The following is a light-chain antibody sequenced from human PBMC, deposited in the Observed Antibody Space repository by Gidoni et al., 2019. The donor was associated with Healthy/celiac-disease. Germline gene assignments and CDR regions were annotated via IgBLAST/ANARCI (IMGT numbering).Light chain of an antibody. V-gene: IGKV4-1*01. Sequence: DIVMTQSPDSLAVSLGERATINCKSSQSVLYSSNNKNYLAWYQQKPVQPPKLLIYWASTRESGVPDRFSGSGSGTDFTLTISSLHAEDVAVYYCQQYYSTPFTFGPGTKVDIK. CDR2: WAS. CDR3: QQYYSTPFT. J-gene: IGKJ3*01. CDR1: QSVLYSSNNKNY.